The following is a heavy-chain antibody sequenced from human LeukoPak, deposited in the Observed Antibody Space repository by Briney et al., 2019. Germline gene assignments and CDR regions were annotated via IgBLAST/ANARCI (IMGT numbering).Heavy chain of an antibody. CDR2: ISYDGSNK. V-gene: IGHV3-30*04. CDR3: ARDQLAYSGYDTLFDY. D-gene: IGHD5-12*01. Sequence: PGGSLRLSCAASGFTFNSYAIHWVRQAPGKGLEWVAVISYDGSNKYYADSVKGRFTISRDNSKNTLYLQLNSLRPEDTAVYYCARDQLAYSGYDTLFDYWGQGTLATVSS. CDR1: GFTFNSYA. J-gene: IGHJ4*02.